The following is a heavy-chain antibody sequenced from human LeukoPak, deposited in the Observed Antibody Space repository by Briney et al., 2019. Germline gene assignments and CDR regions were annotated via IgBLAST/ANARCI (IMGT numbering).Heavy chain of an antibody. J-gene: IGHJ6*03. CDR1: GFTFSSYG. V-gene: IGHV3-30*02. CDR3: AKGHGWEASYDYYYMDV. Sequence: GGSLRLTCAASGFTFSSYGMYWVRQAPGKGLEWVAFTRYDGSNKYYADSVKGRFTISRDNSKNTLYLKMNSLRAEDTAVYYCAKGHGWEASYDYYYMDVWGKGTTVTISS. CDR2: TRYDGSNK. D-gene: IGHD1-26*01.